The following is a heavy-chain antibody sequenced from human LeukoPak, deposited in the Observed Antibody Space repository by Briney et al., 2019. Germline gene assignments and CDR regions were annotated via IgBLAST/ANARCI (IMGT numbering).Heavy chain of an antibody. J-gene: IGHJ6*03. Sequence: GSLRLSCAASGFTFSSYSMNWVRQAPGKGLEWVSYISSSSSTIYYADSVKGRFTISRDNAKNSLYLQMNSLRAEDTAVYYCARATSEGTYYDFWSGYYRYYYYYYMDVWGKGTTVTVSS. CDR2: ISSSSSTI. CDR1: GFTFSSYS. CDR3: ARATSEGTYYDFWSGYYRYYYYYYMDV. D-gene: IGHD3-3*01. V-gene: IGHV3-48*01.